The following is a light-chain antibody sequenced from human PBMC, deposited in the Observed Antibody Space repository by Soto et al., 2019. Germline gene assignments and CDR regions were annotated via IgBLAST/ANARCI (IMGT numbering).Light chain of an antibody. J-gene: IGKJ3*01. CDR1: QSISSW. V-gene: IGKV1-5*03. CDR2: KAS. CDR3: QQYNSYSHT. Sequence: DIQMTQSPSTLSASLGDRFTITCRASQSISSWLAWYQQKPGKAPKLLIYKASSLESGVPSRFSGSGSGTEFTLTISSLQPDDFATYYCQQYNSYSHTFGPGTKVDIK.